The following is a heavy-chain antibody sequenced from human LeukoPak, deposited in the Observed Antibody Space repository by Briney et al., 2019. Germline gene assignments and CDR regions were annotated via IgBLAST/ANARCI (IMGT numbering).Heavy chain of an antibody. D-gene: IGHD3-22*01. CDR2: ISWNSGSI. Sequence: SLRLSCAASGFTFDDYAMHWVRQAPGKGLEWVSGISWNSGSIGYADSVKGRFTISRDKATNSLYLQMSSLRAEDTALYYCAKVPRYYYDSSCYWELYYFDYWGQGTLVTVSS. V-gene: IGHV3-9*01. CDR3: AKVPRYYYDSSCYWELYYFDY. J-gene: IGHJ4*02. CDR1: GFTFDDYA.